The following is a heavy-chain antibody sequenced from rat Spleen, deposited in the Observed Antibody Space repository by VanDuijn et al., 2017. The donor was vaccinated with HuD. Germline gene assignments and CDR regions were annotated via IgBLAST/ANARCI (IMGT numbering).Heavy chain of an antibody. V-gene: IGHV5-27*01. Sequence: EVQLVESGGGLVQPGRSMKLSCAASGFTFNNYDMAWVRQAPTKGLEWVASISPSGGSTYYPDSVKGRFTISRDDAKSTLHLQMDSLRSEDTATYYCTTYGGLRNWFAYWGQGTLVTVSS. CDR2: ISPSGGST. J-gene: IGHJ3*01. D-gene: IGHD4-1*01. CDR1: GFTFNNYD. CDR3: TTYGGLRNWFAY.